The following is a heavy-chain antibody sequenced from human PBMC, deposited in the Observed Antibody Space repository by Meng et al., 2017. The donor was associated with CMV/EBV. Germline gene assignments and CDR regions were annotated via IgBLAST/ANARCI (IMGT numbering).Heavy chain of an antibody. J-gene: IGHJ4*02. CDR3: ARLYYDSKEEFY. Sequence: GGSLRLSCTASGFTFGDYAMTWVRQAPGKGLGWVGFIRNQAYGATTEYAASLSGRFIISTDDSKSVSYLQMSSLRADDTAVYYCARLYYDSKEEFYWGQGTLVTVSS. V-gene: IGHV3-49*04. D-gene: IGHD3-22*01. CDR1: GFTFGDYA. CDR2: IRNQAYGATT.